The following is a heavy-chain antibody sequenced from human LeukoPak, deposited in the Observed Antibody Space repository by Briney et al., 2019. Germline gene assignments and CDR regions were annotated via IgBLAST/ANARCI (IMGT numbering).Heavy chain of an antibody. CDR3: TRDPHALDY. J-gene: IGHJ4*02. V-gene: IGHV3-48*02. CDR2: IRGGSSPI. CDR1: GFTFSTYS. Sequence: GGSLRLSCAASGFTFSTYSMNWVRQAPGKGLEWVSYIRGGSSPIYYADSVKGRFTISRDNAKNSLYLQMNSLRDEDTAVYYCTRDPHALDYWGQGTLVTVSS.